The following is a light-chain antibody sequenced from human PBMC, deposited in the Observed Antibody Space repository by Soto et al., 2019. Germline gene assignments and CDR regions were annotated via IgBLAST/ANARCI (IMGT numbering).Light chain of an antibody. Sequence: QSVLTQPPSVSGSPGQSVTSSCTGTSSDVGSYNRVSWYQQPPGTAPKLMIYEVSNRPSGVPDRFSGSKSGNTASLTISGLQAEDEADYYCSLYTSSSTPVVFGGATKVTVL. CDR2: EVS. CDR1: SSDVGSYNR. V-gene: IGLV2-18*01. CDR3: SLYTSSSTPVV. J-gene: IGLJ2*01.